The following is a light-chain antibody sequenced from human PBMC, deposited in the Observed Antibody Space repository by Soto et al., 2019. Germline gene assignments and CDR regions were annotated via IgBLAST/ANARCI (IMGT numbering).Light chain of an antibody. J-gene: IGLJ3*02. CDR1: SSNIGAGYD. V-gene: IGLV1-40*01. CDR3: QSYDSSLSGWV. Sequence: QSVLTQPPPVSGAPGQRVTISCTGSSSNIGAGYDVHWYQQLPGTAPKLLIYVNTNRPSGVPDRFSGSKSGTSASLAITGLQAEDEADYYCQSYDSSLSGWVFGGGTKLTVL. CDR2: VNT.